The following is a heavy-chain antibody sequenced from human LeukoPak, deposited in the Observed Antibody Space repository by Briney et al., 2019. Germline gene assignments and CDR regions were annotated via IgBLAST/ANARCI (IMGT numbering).Heavy chain of an antibody. D-gene: IGHD3-22*01. J-gene: IGHJ3*02. V-gene: IGHV3-30-3*01. Sequence: GGSLRLSCAASGFTFSTYAMSWVRQAPGKGLEWVAVISYDGSNKYYADSVKGRFTISRDNSKNTLYLQMNSLRAEDTAVYYCARDHYYDSSGYPTWAFDIWGQGTMVTVSS. CDR2: ISYDGSNK. CDR3: ARDHYYDSSGYPTWAFDI. CDR1: GFTFSTYA.